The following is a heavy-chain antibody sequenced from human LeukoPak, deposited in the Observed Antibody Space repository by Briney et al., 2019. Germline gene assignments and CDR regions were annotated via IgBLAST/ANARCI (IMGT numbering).Heavy chain of an antibody. CDR3: AKVTTTSGSYYKGYFDY. Sequence: GGSLRLSCAASGFTFSSYSMNWVRQAPGKGLEWVSYISSSSSTIYYADSVKGRFTISRDNSKNTLYLQMNSLRAEDTAVYYCAKVTTTSGSYYKGYFDYGGQGTLVTVSS. CDR2: ISSSSSTI. CDR1: GFTFSSYS. V-gene: IGHV3-48*01. D-gene: IGHD3-10*01. J-gene: IGHJ4*02.